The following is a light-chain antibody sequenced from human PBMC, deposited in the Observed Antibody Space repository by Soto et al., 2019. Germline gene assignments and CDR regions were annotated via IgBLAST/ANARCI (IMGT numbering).Light chain of an antibody. CDR2: EVS. CDR3: SSYTTNSPLV. Sequence: QSVLTQPASVSGSPGQSITISCTGTSSDFGYNYVSWYQQHPGKAPKLMIYEVSNRPSGVSNRFSGSTSGNTASLTISGLQAEDEAHYYCSSYTTNSPLVFGGGTQLTVL. J-gene: IGLJ3*02. CDR1: SSDFGYNY. V-gene: IGLV2-14*01.